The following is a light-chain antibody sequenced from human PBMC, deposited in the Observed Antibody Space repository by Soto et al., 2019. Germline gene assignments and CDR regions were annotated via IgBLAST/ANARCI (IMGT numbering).Light chain of an antibody. V-gene: IGKV1-39*01. CDR2: ATS. CDR3: QQTYTTPRT. Sequence: DTQMTQSPSYLSASVGDRISITCRASQIASNYVNWYQQKPGKAPTLLISATSTLQSGVPSRFRGSGSGTDFTLTITSLQPEDFATYYCQQTYTTPRTFGQGTKVAIK. CDR1: QIASNY. J-gene: IGKJ1*01.